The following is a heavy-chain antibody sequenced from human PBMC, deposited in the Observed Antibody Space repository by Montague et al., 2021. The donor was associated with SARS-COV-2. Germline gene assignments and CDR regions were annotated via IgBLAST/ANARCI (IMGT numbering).Heavy chain of an antibody. CDR2: IYYSGST. CDR3: ARVHFGSSGWYPDAFDI. V-gene: IGHV4-31*01. D-gene: IGHD6-19*01. Sequence: TLSLTCTVSGGSINSGGYYWSWLRQHPGKGLEWIGYIYYSGSTXYNPSLKSPLTISIDTSKNQFSLKLSSVTAADTAVYYCARVHFGSSGWYPDAFDIWGQGTMVTVSS. J-gene: IGHJ3*02. CDR1: GGSINSGGYY.